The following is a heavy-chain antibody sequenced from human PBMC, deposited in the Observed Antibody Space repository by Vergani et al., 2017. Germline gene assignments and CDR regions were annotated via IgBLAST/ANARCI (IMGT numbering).Heavy chain of an antibody. CDR1: GYSISSGDY. CDR2: SYHSGST. J-gene: IGHJ4*02. V-gene: IGHV4-38-2*01. D-gene: IGHD6-13*01. CDR3: SRHRGYSSS. Sequence: QVQLQESGPGLLKPSETLSLTCAVLGYSISSGDYWGWIRQPPGKGLEWIGSSYHSGSTYYNPSLKSRFPILVDTTKNQFSLKLSSVNAADTAVYYCSRHRGYSSSWGQGTLVTVSA.